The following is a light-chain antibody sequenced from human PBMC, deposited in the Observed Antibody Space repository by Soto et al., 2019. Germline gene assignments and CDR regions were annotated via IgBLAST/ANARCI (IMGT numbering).Light chain of an antibody. CDR3: HLYSDSLWR. V-gene: IGKV3-20*01. J-gene: IGKJ1*01. Sequence: VLTQSPGIVSLSLGDNVTLSCKTNQGFLHGYIAWHHQKPGLSPRLLINDTSRRTPGIPDRFSGSGSGTDFTLTVSRLDLEDCTVYYCHLYSDSLWRFGPGTTVEIK. CDR2: DTS. CDR1: QGFLHGY.